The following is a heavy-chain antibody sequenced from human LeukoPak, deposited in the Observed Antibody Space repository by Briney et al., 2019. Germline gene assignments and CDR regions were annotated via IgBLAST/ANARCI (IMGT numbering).Heavy chain of an antibody. CDR1: GFTFSSY. CDR3: ARVHTTVTTYYFDY. CDR2: ISSTSSYI. D-gene: IGHD4-17*01. Sequence: GGSLRLSCAASGFTFSSYMNWVRQAPGKGLEWVSSISSTSSYIYYADSVKGRFTISRDNAKNSLYLQMNSLRADDTAVYYCARVHTTVTTYYFDYWGQGTLVTVSS. J-gene: IGHJ4*02. V-gene: IGHV3-21*01.